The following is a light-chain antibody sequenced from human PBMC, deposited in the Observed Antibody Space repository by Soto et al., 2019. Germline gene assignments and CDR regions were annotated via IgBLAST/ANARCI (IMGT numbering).Light chain of an antibody. CDR1: QGVSNN. V-gene: IGKV3-15*01. J-gene: IGKJ1*01. CDR3: QQYYNWRPR. CDR2: GAS. Sequence: EVVMTQSPATLSVSPGDTATLSCRASQGVSNNLAWYQQKPGQPPRLLIYGASTRATGVPARFSGSGSGTEFTLTISRLQSEDFAVYYCQQYYNWRPRFGQGTKVEIK.